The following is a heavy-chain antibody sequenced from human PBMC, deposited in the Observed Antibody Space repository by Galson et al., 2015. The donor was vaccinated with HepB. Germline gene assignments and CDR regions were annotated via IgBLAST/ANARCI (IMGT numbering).Heavy chain of an antibody. J-gene: IGHJ3*02. D-gene: IGHD3-22*01. Sequence: SVKVSCKASGGTFSSYAISWVRQAPGQGLEWMGGIIPIFGIANYAQKFKGRVTITADESTSTAYMELSSLRSEDTAVYYCARDPPHYYDSSGEPKAGHAFDIWGQGTMVTVSS. V-gene: IGHV1-69*13. CDR3: ARDPPHYYDSSGEPKAGHAFDI. CDR1: GGTFSSYA. CDR2: IIPIFGIA.